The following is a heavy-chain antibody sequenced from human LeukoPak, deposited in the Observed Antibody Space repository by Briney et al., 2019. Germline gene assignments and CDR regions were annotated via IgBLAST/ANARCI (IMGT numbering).Heavy chain of an antibody. D-gene: IGHD3-22*01. CDR1: GFTFTSST. Sequence: GGSLRLSCAASGFTFTSSTMNWVRQAPGKGLEWVSAISGGGDTTYYADSVKGRFTISRDNSKTTLYLQMSSLRAEDTAEYYCAKVRYDDSSGYPHYYFDYWGQGTLVTVSS. V-gene: IGHV3-23*01. J-gene: IGHJ4*02. CDR3: AKVRYDDSSGYPHYYFDY. CDR2: ISGGGDTT.